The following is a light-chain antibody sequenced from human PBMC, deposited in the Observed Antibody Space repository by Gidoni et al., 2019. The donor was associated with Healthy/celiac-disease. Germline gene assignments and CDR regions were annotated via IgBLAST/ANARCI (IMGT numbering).Light chain of an antibody. CDR3: QQRSIWTPIT. CDR1: QSVSSY. V-gene: IGKV3-11*01. CDR2: DAS. Sequence: EIVLPQSPATLSLSPEERATLSCRASQSVSSYLAWCQQQSGPSPRLLIYDASSRAACRPARISGSGSGTDFAITISSIEPEDDAGYYCQQRSIWTPITFGQGTQLEIK. J-gene: IGKJ5*01.